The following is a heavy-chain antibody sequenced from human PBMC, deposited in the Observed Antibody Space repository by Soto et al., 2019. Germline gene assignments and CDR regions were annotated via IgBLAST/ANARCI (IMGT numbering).Heavy chain of an antibody. D-gene: IGHD1-26*01. J-gene: IGHJ6*02. V-gene: IGHV3-23*01. Sequence: EVQLLESGGGLVQPGGSLRLSCAASGFTFSSYAMSWVRQAPGKGLEWVSAISGSGGSTYYADSVKGRFTISRDNSKNTLYLQMNSLRAEDTAVYYCAVDLGYYYGMDVWGQGATVTVSS. CDR1: GFTFSSYA. CDR3: AVDLGYYYGMDV. CDR2: ISGSGGST.